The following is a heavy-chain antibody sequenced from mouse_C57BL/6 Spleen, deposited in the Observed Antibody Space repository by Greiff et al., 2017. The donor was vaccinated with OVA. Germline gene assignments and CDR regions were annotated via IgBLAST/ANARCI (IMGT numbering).Heavy chain of an antibody. V-gene: IGHV3-6*01. CDR2: ISYDGSN. CDR1: GYSITSGYY. CDR3: ARAYYDYYAMDY. J-gene: IGHJ4*01. Sequence: EVQVVESGPGLVKPSQSLSLTCSVTGYSITSGYYWNWIRQFPGNKLEWMGYISYDGSNNYNPSLKNRISITRDTSKNQFFLKLNSVTTEDTATYYCARAYYDYYAMDYWGQGTSVTVSS. D-gene: IGHD2-10*01.